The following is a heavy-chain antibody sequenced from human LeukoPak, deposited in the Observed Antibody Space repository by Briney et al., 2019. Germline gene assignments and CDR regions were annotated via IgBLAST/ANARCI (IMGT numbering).Heavy chain of an antibody. CDR3: ARGYCGSSSCYRGFDY. Sequence: GGSLRLTCTAYGCTFDDYGLSWVRQVPGKGLEWVSGIPRNGGRTTYADSVKGRFTISRDTAKNSLYPQMNSLRAEDTALYYCARGYCGSSSCYRGFDYWGQGTLVTVS. D-gene: IGHD2-15*01. V-gene: IGHV3-20*04. J-gene: IGHJ4*02. CDR2: IPRNGGRT. CDR1: GCTFDDYG.